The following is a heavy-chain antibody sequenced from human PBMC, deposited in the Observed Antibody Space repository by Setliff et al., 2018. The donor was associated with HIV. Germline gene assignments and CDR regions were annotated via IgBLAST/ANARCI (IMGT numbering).Heavy chain of an antibody. D-gene: IGHD6-13*01. Sequence: GGSLRLSCAASGFTFGGYSVNWVRQAPGKGLEWASYISSSSGTIYYADSVKGRFTISRDNAKMYLHMNSLRAEDTAVYYCARDRRGSSRFYFDYWGQGTLVTVSS. J-gene: IGHJ4*02. CDR3: ARDRRGSSRFYFDY. V-gene: IGHV3-48*01. CDR1: GFTFGGYS. CDR2: ISSSSGTI.